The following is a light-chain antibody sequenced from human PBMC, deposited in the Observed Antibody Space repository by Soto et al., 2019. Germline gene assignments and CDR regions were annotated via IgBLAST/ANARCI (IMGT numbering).Light chain of an antibody. V-gene: IGLV2-23*02. CDR3: CSPAGSRPSAYV. Sequence: SVLTQPASGAGSPGQSIAVSCTGTSSDVGSYNLVSWYQQHPGKAPKLMIYEVSKRPSGVSNRFSGSKSGNTASLTISGLQAEDEADYSCCSPAGSRPSAYVSGPGTKVPV. CDR1: SSDVGSYNL. CDR2: EVS. J-gene: IGLJ1*01.